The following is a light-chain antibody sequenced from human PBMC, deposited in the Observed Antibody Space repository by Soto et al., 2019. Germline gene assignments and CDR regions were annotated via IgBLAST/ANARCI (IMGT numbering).Light chain of an antibody. CDR2: GAS. J-gene: IGKJ2*01. CDR3: QQYGISPYT. V-gene: IGKV3-20*01. Sequence: EIVLTQSPGTLSLSPGERATLSCRASQRVSSSYLAWYQQKPGQAPRLLIYGASSRATGIPDRFSGSGSGTEFTLTISRLEPEDFAVYYCQQYGISPYTFGQGTKLEIK. CDR1: QRVSSSY.